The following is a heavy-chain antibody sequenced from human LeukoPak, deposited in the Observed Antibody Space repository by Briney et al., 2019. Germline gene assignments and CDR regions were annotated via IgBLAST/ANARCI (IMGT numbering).Heavy chain of an antibody. Sequence: PGGSLRLSCAASGSTFNTYAMSWVRQAPGKGLEWVSAISDSGGSAYYADSLKGRFTISRDNAKNSLSLQMNSLRAEDTAVYYCARQGVGYDEPIDYWGQGTLVTVSS. D-gene: IGHD5-12*01. CDR3: ARQGVGYDEPIDY. V-gene: IGHV3-23*01. CDR2: ISDSGGSA. CDR1: GSTFNTYA. J-gene: IGHJ4*02.